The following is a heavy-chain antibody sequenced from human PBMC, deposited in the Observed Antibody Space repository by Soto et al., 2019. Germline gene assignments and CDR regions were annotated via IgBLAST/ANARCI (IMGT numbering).Heavy chain of an antibody. CDR1: GFTFSSYG. V-gene: IGHV3-30*18. Sequence: GGSLRLSCAASGFTFSSYGMHWVRQAPGKGLEWVAVISYDGSNKYYADSVKGRFTISRDNSKNTLYLQMNSLRAEDTAVYYCAKDRGVPYFDYWGQGTLVTVSS. J-gene: IGHJ4*02. CDR3: AKDRGVPYFDY. D-gene: IGHD3-10*01. CDR2: ISYDGSNK.